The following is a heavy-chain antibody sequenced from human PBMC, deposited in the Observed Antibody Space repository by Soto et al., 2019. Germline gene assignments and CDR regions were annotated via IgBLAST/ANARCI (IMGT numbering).Heavy chain of an antibody. D-gene: IGHD2-21*02. J-gene: IGHJ5*02. CDR3: TRHPSDFWFDP. V-gene: IGHV4-59*08. CDR2: IYYGGTT. Sequence: PSETLSLTCSVSGGSLSPNYWSWIRQPPGKGLEWVGYIYYGGTTSYNPSLKSRVTVSVDTSKNQFSLKLSSVTAADTAVYYCTRHPSDFWFDPWGQGTLVTVPQ. CDR1: GGSLSPNY.